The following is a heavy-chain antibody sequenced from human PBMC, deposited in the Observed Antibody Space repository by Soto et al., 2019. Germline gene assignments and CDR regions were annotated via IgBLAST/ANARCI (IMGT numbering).Heavy chain of an antibody. D-gene: IGHD5-18*01. CDR1: GGTFSSYA. J-gene: IGHJ6*02. CDR2: IIPIFGTA. V-gene: IGHV1-69*01. Sequence: QVQLVQSGAEVKKPGSSVKVSCKASGGTFSSYAISWVRQAPGQGLEWMGGIIPIFGTANSAQKFQGRVTITADESTSTAYMELSSLRSEDTAVYYCARRYSYGLDYYYYGMDVWGQGTTVTVSS. CDR3: ARRYSYGLDYYYYGMDV.